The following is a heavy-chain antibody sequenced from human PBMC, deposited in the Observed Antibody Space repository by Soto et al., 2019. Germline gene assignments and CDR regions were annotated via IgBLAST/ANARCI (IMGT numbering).Heavy chain of an antibody. J-gene: IGHJ5*01. CDR2: IYYSGST. D-gene: IGHD3-16*01. Sequence: SETLSLTCSVSGASISSYYWSWIRQPPGKGLEWIGYIYYSGSTNYNPSLKSRVTISVDTSKNQFSLKLSSVTAADTAVYHCARGGVFTDSWGQGTLVTVSS. CDR3: ARGGVFTDS. CDR1: GASISSYY. V-gene: IGHV4-59*08.